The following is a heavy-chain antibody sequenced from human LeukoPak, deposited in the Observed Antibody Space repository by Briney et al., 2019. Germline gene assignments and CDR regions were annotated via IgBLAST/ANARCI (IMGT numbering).Heavy chain of an antibody. V-gene: IGHV4-59*08. CDR3: ARYSFPVGRHFDY. D-gene: IGHD1-26*01. CDR1: GDSISSSY. Sequence: SETLSLTCTVSGDSISSSYWSWIRQPPGKGLEWIGRIYDRGSTIYNPSLESRVSISIDTSRNQFSLKLTSVTAADTAVYYCARYSFPVGRHFDYWGQGTLVTVSS. J-gene: IGHJ4*02. CDR2: IYDRGST.